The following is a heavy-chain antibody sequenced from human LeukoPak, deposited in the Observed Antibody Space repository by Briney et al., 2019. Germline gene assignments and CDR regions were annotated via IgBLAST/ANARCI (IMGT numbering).Heavy chain of an antibody. V-gene: IGHV3-21*01. Sequence: GGSLRLSCAASGFTFSSYSMNWVRQAPGKGLEWVSSISSSSSYIYYADSVKGRFTISRDNAKNSLYLQMNSPRAEDTAVYYCASFDYGDFWYFDIWGRGALVTVSS. CDR3: ASFDYGDFWYFDI. D-gene: IGHD4-17*01. CDR1: GFTFSSYS. CDR2: ISSSSSYI. J-gene: IGHJ2*01.